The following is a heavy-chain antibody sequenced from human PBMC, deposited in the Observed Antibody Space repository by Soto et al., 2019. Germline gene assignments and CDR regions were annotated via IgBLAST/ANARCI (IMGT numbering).Heavy chain of an antibody. J-gene: IGHJ6*02. CDR3: ARGSQFGYYDLWSGYDIYYYYGMDV. Sequence: SVKVSCKASGGTFSSYAISWVRQAPGQGLEWMGGIIPIFGTANYAQKFQGRVTITADESTSTAYMELSSLRSEDTAVYYCARGSQFGYYDLWSGYDIYYYYGMDVWGQGTTVTVSS. CDR1: GGTFSSYA. D-gene: IGHD3-3*01. V-gene: IGHV1-69*13. CDR2: IIPIFGTA.